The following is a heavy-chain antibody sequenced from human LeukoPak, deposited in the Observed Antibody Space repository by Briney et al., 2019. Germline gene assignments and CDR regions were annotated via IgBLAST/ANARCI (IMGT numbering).Heavy chain of an antibody. D-gene: IGHD2-21*02. CDR2: INHSGST. V-gene: IGHV4-38-2*02. J-gene: IGHJ6*03. CDR1: GDSIRSDYS. Sequence: SETLSLTCTVSGDSIRSDYSWGWIRQPPGEGLEWIGEINHSGSTNYNPSLKSRVTISVDTSKNQFSLTLYSVTAADTAVYYCARTGDPGGYYYYYYMDVWGKGTTVTVSS. CDR3: ARTGDPGGYYYYYYMDV.